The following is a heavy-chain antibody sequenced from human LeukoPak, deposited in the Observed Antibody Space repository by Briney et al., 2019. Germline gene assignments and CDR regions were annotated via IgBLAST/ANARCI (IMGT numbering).Heavy chain of an antibody. CDR1: GGSISSYY. CDR2: IYYSGST. J-gene: IGHJ5*02. V-gene: IGHV4-59*01. Sequence: SETLSLTCTVSGGSISSYYWSWIRQPPGKGLEWIGYIYYSGSTNYNPSLKSRVTISVDTSKNQFSLKLSSVTAADTAVYYCARAGRVRGVSYWLASWGQGTLVTVSS. D-gene: IGHD3-10*01. CDR3: ARAGRVRGVSYWLAS.